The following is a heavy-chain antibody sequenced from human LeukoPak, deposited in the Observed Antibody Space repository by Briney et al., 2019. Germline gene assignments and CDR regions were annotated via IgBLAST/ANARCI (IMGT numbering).Heavy chain of an antibody. V-gene: IGHV3-48*01. CDR2: ISSSSSTI. D-gene: IGHD6-13*01. CDR3: AREGYSPY. J-gene: IGHJ4*02. CDR1: GFTVSSNY. Sequence: GGSLRLSCAASGFTVSSNYMSWVRQAPGKGLEWVSYISSSSSTIYYADSVKGRFTISRDNAKNSLSLQMNSLRAEDTAVYYCAREGYSPYWGQGTLVTVSS.